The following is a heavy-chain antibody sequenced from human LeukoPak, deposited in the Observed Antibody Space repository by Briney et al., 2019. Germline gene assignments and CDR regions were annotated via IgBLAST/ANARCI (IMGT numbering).Heavy chain of an antibody. J-gene: IGHJ3*02. CDR1: GYTFSSYS. Sequence: GGSLRLSCAASGYTFSSYSMNWVRQAPGQGLEWISFISSSGSYIYYAHTVKGRFTISRDNATNSLYLQMNSLRSEDTAVYYCARVLWSGNSSGAFDIWGQGTMVTVSS. CDR3: ARVLWSGNSSGAFDI. CDR2: ISSSGSYI. V-gene: IGHV3-21*04. D-gene: IGHD3-3*01.